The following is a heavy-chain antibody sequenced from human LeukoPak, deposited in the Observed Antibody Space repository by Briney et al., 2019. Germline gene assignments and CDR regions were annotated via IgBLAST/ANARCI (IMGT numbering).Heavy chain of an antibody. CDR1: GFTFDDYG. CDR2: INWNGGST. D-gene: IGHD6-13*01. J-gene: IGHJ5*02. Sequence: PGGSLRPSCAASGFTFDDYGMSWVRQAPGKGLEWVSGINWNGGSTGYADSVKGRFTISRDNAKNSLYLQMNSLRAEDTAFYYCARTGRAAAGNWFDPWGQGTLVTVSS. CDR3: ARTGRAAAGNWFDP. V-gene: IGHV3-20*04.